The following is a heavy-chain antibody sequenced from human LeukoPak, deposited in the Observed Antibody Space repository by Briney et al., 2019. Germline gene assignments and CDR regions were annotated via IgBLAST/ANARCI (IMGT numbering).Heavy chain of an antibody. CDR2: ISSNGADT. Sequence: GSLRLSCAVSRFAFSTYAMTWVRQAPGQGLEYVSTISSNGADTYYADSVKGRFTISRDNSKNTLYLQMTSLRVEDTAVYYCADYRKPQGLDYWGQGTLVTVSS. D-gene: IGHD1-14*01. V-gene: IGHV3-23*01. J-gene: IGHJ4*02. CDR3: ADYRKPQGLDY. CDR1: RFAFSTYA.